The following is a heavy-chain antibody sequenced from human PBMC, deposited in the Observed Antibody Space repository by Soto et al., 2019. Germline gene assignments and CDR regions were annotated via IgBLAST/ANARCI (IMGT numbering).Heavy chain of an antibody. D-gene: IGHD6-13*01. CDR2: ISSNSAYI. J-gene: IGHJ5*02. Sequence: AGGALGLSCAASGFTFRSFTMNWVRQAPGKGLEWVSTISSNSAYIYYTDALRGRFTISRGNAKNSLHLQMNSLRAEDTAVYYCTRDASRDSSARGWFDPWGPGTLVTVSS. CDR3: TRDASRDSSARGWFDP. V-gene: IGHV3-21*01. CDR1: GFTFRSFT.